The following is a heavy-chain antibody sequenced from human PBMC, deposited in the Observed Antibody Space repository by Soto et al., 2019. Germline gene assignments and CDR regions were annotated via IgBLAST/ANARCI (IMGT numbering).Heavy chain of an antibody. Sequence: ASVKVSCKTSGYTFTNYGVSWVRQAPGQGLEWLGWISHFDGDTKYAQRVQGRATLTTDKTTTAFMELRSLRPDDTAVYFCARDRYGENPTRFFDYWGQGTLVTVSS. V-gene: IGHV1-18*01. CDR1: GYTFTNYG. CDR3: ARDRYGENPTRFFDY. D-gene: IGHD4-17*01. CDR2: ISHFDGDT. J-gene: IGHJ4*02.